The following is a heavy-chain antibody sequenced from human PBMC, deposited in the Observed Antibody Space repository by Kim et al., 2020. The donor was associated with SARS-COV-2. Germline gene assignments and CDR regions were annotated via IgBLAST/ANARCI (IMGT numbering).Heavy chain of an antibody. CDR3: ARDSRIRPKTYCSSTSCYEENAFDI. CDR2: IYYSGST. V-gene: IGHV4-31*03. D-gene: IGHD2-2*01. Sequence: SETLSLTCTVSGGSISSGGYYWSWIRQHPGKGLEWIGYIYYSGSTYYNPSLKSRVTISVDTSKNQFSLKLSSVTAADTAVYYCARDSRIRPKTYCSSTSCYEENAFDIWGQGTMVTVSS. CDR1: GGSISSGGYY. J-gene: IGHJ3*02.